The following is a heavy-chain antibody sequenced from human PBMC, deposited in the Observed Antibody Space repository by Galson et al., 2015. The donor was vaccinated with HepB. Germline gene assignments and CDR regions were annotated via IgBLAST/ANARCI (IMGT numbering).Heavy chain of an antibody. J-gene: IGHJ4*02. CDR2: IIPIFGTA. V-gene: IGHV1-69*13. CDR3: ARDQPDLLEWSALLDY. Sequence: SVKVSCKASGGTFSSYAISWVRQAPGQGLEWMGGIIPIFGTANYAQKFQGRVTITADESTSTAYMELNSLRAEDTAVYYCARDQPDLLEWSALLDYWGQGTLVTVSS. D-gene: IGHD3-3*01. CDR1: GGTFSSYA.